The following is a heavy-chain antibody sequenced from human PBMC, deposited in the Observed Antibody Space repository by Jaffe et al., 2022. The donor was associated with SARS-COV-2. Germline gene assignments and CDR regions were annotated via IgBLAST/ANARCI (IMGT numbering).Heavy chain of an antibody. CDR2: ISVSDGRT. Sequence: QVQLVQSEAEVKRPGASAMLSCKASGYSFSSSGISWVRQAPGLGLEWVGWISVSDGRTNYGQNFQGRVTITTDTSTNTAYMELRSLRSDDTAVYYCARDWGYIWFDPWGQGTLVTVSS. CDR1: GYSFSSSG. CDR3: ARDWGYIWFDP. D-gene: IGHD5-12*01. J-gene: IGHJ5*02. V-gene: IGHV1-18*01.